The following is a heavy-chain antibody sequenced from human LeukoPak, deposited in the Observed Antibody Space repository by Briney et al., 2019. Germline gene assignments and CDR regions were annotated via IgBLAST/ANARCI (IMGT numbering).Heavy chain of an antibody. CDR3: AKSIDYSSTSCYTPTFDY. CDR1: GFTFSSYG. Sequence: GGSLRLSCAASGFTFSSYGMHWVRQAPGKGLEWVAFIRYDGSNKYYADSVKGRFTISRDNSKNTLYLQMNSLRAEDTAVYYCAKSIDYSSTSCYTPTFDYCGQGTLVTVSS. CDR2: IRYDGSNK. D-gene: IGHD2-2*02. J-gene: IGHJ4*02. V-gene: IGHV3-30*02.